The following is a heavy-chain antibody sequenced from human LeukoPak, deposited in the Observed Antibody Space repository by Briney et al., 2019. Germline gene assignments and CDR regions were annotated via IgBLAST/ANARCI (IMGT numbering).Heavy chain of an antibody. Sequence: SETLSLTCTVSGGSISSYYWSWIRQPPGKGLEWIGYIYYSGSTNYNPSLKNRVTISIDTSKNQFSLKLSSVTAADTAVYYCARGSSPGYSSGLAFDYWGQGTLVTVSS. CDR2: IYYSGST. V-gene: IGHV4-59*01. CDR3: ARGSSPGYSSGLAFDY. D-gene: IGHD6-19*01. CDR1: GGSISSYY. J-gene: IGHJ4*02.